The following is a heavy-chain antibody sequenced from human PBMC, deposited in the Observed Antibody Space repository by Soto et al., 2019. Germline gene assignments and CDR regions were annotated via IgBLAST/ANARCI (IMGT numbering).Heavy chain of an antibody. CDR1: GGSISNGGYA. J-gene: IGHJ4*02. CDR3: ARAALIYDSSFDF. V-gene: IGHV4-30-2*01. Sequence: SETLSLTCDVSGGSISNGGYAWSWIRQPPGKGLEWIGYIYHGGTAFNNPSLKSRVTISVDTSKNQFSLKLTSVTAADTAVYFCARAALIYDSSFDFWGQGTLVTVSS. CDR2: IYHGGTA. D-gene: IGHD3-16*01.